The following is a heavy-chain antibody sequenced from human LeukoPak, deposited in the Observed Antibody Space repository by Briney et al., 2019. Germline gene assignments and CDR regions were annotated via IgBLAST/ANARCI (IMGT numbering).Heavy chain of an antibody. V-gene: IGHV3-23*01. CDR2: IGGSGVSI. Sequence: PGGSLRLSCAASGFTFGSYAMSWVRQAPGKGLEWVSAIGGSGVSISYVDSVKGRFTISRDNSKNTLYLQMNSLRAEDTAVYYCARDRDRPFFDYWGQGTLVTVSS. CDR1: GFTFGSYA. CDR3: ARDRDRPFFDY. J-gene: IGHJ4*02.